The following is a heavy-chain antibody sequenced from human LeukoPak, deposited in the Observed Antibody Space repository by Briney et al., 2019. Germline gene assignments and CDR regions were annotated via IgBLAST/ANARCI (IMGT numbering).Heavy chain of an antibody. D-gene: IGHD2-15*01. CDR3: ARDAGQATPFDY. CDR1: GFTVSSYW. Sequence: GGSLRLSCAASGFTVSSYWIHWVRQAPGKGLVWVSLIRRDGTTSFAASVQGRFTISRDNARNTLYLQMNSLAAEDTAVYYCARDAGQATPFDYWGLGTLVTVSS. J-gene: IGHJ4*02. CDR2: IRRDGTT. V-gene: IGHV3-74*01.